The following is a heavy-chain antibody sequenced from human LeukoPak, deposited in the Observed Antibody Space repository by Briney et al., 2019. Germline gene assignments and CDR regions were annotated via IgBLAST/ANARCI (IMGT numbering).Heavy chain of an antibody. Sequence: GASVKVSCKASGYTFTSYGISWVRQAPGQGLEWMGWISAYNGNTNYAQKFQGRVTMTEDTSTDTAYMELSSLRSEDTAIYYCTTGKIYCSSCSDDYWGQGTLVTVSS. D-gene: IGHD2-15*01. CDR2: ISAYNGNT. J-gene: IGHJ4*02. V-gene: IGHV1-18*01. CDR3: TTGKIYCSSCSDDY. CDR1: GYTFTSYG.